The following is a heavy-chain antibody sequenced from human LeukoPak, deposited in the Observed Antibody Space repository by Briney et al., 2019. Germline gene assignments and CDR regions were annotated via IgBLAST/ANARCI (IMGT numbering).Heavy chain of an antibody. J-gene: IGHJ4*02. CDR1: GYTFTGYY. CDR2: INPNSGGT. Sequence: ASVKVSCTASGYTFTGYYMHWVRQAPGQGLEWMGWINPNSGGTNYARKFQGRVTMTRDTSISTAYMELSRLRSDDTAVYYCARGVGSGSYYEYDYWGQGTLVTVSS. V-gene: IGHV1-2*02. D-gene: IGHD3-10*01. CDR3: ARGVGSGSYYEYDY.